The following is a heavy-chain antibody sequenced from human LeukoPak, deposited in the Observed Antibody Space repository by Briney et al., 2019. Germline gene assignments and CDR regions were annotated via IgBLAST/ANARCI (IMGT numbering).Heavy chain of an antibody. CDR3: ARGSSAGIWDY. J-gene: IGHJ4*02. Sequence: SETLSLTCTVSGGSFSGYYWSWIRQPAGKGLEWIGRIYTSGSTNYNPSLKSRVTMSVDTAKNQFSLKLSSVTAADTAVYYCARGSSAGIWDYWGQGTLVTVSS. CDR2: IYTSGST. D-gene: IGHD6-19*01. CDR1: GGSFSGYY. V-gene: IGHV4-4*07.